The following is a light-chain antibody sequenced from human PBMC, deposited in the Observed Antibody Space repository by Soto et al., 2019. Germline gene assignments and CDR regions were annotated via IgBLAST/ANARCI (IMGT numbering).Light chain of an antibody. CDR3: LSYDSSLSGYV. V-gene: IGLV1-40*01. CDR1: SSYIGAGYD. Sequence: QSVLTQPPSVSGAPGQRVTISCTGSSSYIGAGYDVHWYQQLPGAAPKLLFYGNTNRPSGVPDRFSGSKSGTSASLAITGLQAEEEGDYYCLSYDSSLSGYVFGTGTKVTVL. J-gene: IGLJ1*01. CDR2: GNT.